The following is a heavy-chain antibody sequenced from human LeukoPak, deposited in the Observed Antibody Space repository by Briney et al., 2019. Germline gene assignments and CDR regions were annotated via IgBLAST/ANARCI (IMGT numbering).Heavy chain of an antibody. V-gene: IGHV3-48*01. CDR1: GFTFSSYS. CDR3: AREGVGARGYFDY. Sequence: GGSLRLSCAASGFTFSSYSMTWVRQAPGKGLEWVSYITFTSSTIHYADSVKGRFTISRDNAKSSLYLQMNSLRAEDTAVYYCAREGVGARGYFDYWGQGTLVTVSS. D-gene: IGHD1-26*01. CDR2: ITFTSSTI. J-gene: IGHJ4*02.